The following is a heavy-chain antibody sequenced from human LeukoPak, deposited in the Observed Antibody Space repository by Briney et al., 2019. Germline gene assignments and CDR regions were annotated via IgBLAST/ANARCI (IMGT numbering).Heavy chain of an antibody. J-gene: IGHJ6*03. Sequence: SETLSLTCTVSRGSISSYYWNWIRQSPGKGLEWIGYIDNTAKITTNPSLRSRVTISVDTPKNQFSQKLNSATAADTAVYYCASSSYCTNGVCYLHYYYYYMDVWGKGTTVTVSS. V-gene: IGHV4-59*01. D-gene: IGHD2-8*01. CDR1: RGSISSYY. CDR2: IDNTAKI. CDR3: ASSSYCTNGVCYLHYYYYYMDV.